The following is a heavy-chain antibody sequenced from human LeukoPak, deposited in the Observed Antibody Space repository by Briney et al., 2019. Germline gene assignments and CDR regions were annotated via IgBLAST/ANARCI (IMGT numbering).Heavy chain of an antibody. D-gene: IGHD3-22*01. CDR2: IKSKTDGGTT. CDR3: TITLYYSDTSGVDY. J-gene: IGHJ4*02. Sequence: GGSLRLSCAASGFTFSNYAMNWVRQAPGKGLEWLGRIKSKTDGGTTDYAAPVRGRFTISRHDSENTLYLQMNSLKTEDTAVYYCTITLYYSDTSGVDYWGQGTLVTVSS. V-gene: IGHV3-15*01. CDR1: GFTFSNYA.